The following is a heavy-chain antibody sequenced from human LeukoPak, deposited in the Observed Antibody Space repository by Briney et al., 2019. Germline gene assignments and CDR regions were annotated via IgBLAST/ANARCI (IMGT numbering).Heavy chain of an antibody. CDR3: ARDRGYSTFDN. V-gene: IGHV3-7*01. CDR1: GFPFSNYW. D-gene: IGHD4-23*01. CDR2: MKEDGGEI. J-gene: IGHJ5*02. Sequence: GGSLRLSCAASGFPFSNYWMSWVRQAPEKGLEWVANMKEDGGEINYVDSVKGRFTISRDNAKNSLYLHMNSLGVDDTAVYYCARDRGYSTFDNWGQGTLVTVSS.